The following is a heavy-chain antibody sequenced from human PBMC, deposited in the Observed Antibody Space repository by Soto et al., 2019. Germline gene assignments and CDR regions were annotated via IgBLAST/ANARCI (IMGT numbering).Heavy chain of an antibody. CDR1: GGSISSGGYY. CDR2: IYYSGST. D-gene: IGHD1-26*01. Sequence: SETLSLTCTVSGGSISSGGYYWSWIRQHPGKGLEWIGYIYYSGSTYYNPSLKSRVTISVDTSKNQFSLKLSSVTAADTAVYYCARWGAPPRTSYYYYGMDVWGQGTTVTVSS. J-gene: IGHJ6*02. V-gene: IGHV4-31*03. CDR3: ARWGAPPRTSYYYYGMDV.